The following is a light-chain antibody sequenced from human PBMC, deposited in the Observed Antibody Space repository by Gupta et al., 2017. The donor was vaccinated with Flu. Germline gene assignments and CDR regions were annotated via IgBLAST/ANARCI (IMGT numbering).Light chain of an antibody. Sequence: GVMGGRAAINCKSSQSILWSTNNKNYLAWYQQKPGQSPKLLIYWASTRESGVPDRFSGSGSGTDFTLTISRLQAEDVAVYYCKQDQGLWPFGQGTKVEIK. CDR1: QSILWSTNNKNY. CDR2: WAS. J-gene: IGKJ1*01. CDR3: KQDQGLWP. V-gene: IGKV4-1*01.